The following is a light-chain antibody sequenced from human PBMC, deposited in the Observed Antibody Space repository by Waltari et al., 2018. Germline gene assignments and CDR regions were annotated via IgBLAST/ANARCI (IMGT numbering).Light chain of an antibody. Sequence: DIVMTQSPDSLAVSLGERATINCKSSQSVLYRSNNYNYLAWYQQKPGQPPKLLIYWASTRESGVPDRFSGSGSGTDFTLTISSLQAEDVAIYYCQQYHTSPFTFGPGTKVDI. J-gene: IGKJ3*01. CDR1: QSVLYRSNNYNY. CDR2: WAS. CDR3: QQYHTSPFT. V-gene: IGKV4-1*01.